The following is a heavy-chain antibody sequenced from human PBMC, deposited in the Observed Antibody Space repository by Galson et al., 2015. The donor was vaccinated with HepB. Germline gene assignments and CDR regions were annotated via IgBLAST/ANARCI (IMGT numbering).Heavy chain of an antibody. CDR3: VRNGYCSGGGCYQRYDGMDV. Sequence: SVKVSCKASGYTFISYAMHWVRQAPGQRPEWMGWMNPGNGNTKYSQKFQGRVPITRDTSATTAYMGLSSLRSEDTAVYYCVRNGYCSGGGCYQRYDGMDVWGQGTTVTVSS. V-gene: IGHV1-3*01. CDR2: MNPGNGNT. J-gene: IGHJ6*02. D-gene: IGHD2-15*01. CDR1: GYTFISYA.